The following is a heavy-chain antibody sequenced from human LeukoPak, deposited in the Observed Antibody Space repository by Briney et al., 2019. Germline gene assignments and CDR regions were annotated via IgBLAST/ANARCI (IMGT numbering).Heavy chain of an antibody. J-gene: IGHJ3*02. Sequence: PGGSLRLSCAASGFTVSSNHMNWVRQAPGKGLEWVSAISGSGGSTYYADSVKGRFTISRDNSKNTLYLQMNSLRAEDTAVYYCANGMSRSSTSSQRQRAFDIWGQGTMVTVSS. CDR1: GFTVSSNH. V-gene: IGHV3-23*01. CDR2: ISGSGGST. D-gene: IGHD2-2*01. CDR3: ANGMSRSSTSSQRQRAFDI.